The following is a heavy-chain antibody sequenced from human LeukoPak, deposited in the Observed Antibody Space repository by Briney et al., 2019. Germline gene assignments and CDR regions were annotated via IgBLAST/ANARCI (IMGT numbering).Heavy chain of an antibody. J-gene: IGHJ4*02. CDR2: IYYTGST. D-gene: IGHD3-3*01. CDR1: GGPINGYY. Sequence: SETLSLTCTVSGGPINGYYWSWIRQPPGKGLEWIGYIYYTGSTNYNPSLKSRVTISVDTSKKHVSLKLTSVTAADTAVYYCASSAYYKYYFDSWGQGTLVTFSS. V-gene: IGHV4-59*01. CDR3: ASSAYYKYYFDS.